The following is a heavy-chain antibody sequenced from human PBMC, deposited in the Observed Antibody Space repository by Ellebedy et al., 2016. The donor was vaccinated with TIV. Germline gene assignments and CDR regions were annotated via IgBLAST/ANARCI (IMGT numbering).Heavy chain of an antibody. J-gene: IGHJ4*02. CDR1: GFTFDSYA. V-gene: IGHV3-23*01. D-gene: IGHD6-19*01. CDR3: AKTRYGSGWYYFAY. Sequence: GESLKISXAASGFTFDSYAMNCVPQPPGKGLERVSGITGGGSNTYYADSVRGRFTISRDNSRNSLFLQMNSLRVEDTAVYYCAKTRYGSGWYYFAYWGQGALVTVAS. CDR2: ITGGGSNT.